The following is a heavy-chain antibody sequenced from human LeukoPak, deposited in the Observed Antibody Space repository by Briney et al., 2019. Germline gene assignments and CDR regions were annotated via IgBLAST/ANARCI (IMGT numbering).Heavy chain of an antibody. CDR2: IYYNGNT. Sequence: SETLSPTCSVSDGSINSYYWNWIRRPPGKGLEWIGYIYYNGNTNYSLSLQSRVTMSVDTSKNLFSLKVSSVTAADTAVYYSARGRSNYYGMDVWGQGTTVTVSS. CDR1: DGSINSYY. CDR3: ARGRSNYYGMDV. J-gene: IGHJ6*02. D-gene: IGHD3-10*01. V-gene: IGHV4-59*01.